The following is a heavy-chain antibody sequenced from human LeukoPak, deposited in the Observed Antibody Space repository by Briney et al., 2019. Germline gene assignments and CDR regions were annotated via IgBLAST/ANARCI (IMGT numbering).Heavy chain of an antibody. CDR2: IYTSGST. V-gene: IGHV4-61*02. J-gene: IGHJ4*02. D-gene: IGHD6-6*01. CDR1: GGSISSGSYY. CDR3: AREVDSSSSSVDY. Sequence: SETLSLTCTVSGGSISSGSYYWSWIRQPAGKGLEWIGRIYTSGSTNYNPSLKSRVTISVDTSKNQFSLKLSSVTAADTAVYYCAREVDSSSSSVDYWGQGTLVTVSS.